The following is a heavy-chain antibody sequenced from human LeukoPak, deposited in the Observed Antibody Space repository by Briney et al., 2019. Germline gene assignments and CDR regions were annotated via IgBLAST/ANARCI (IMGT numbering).Heavy chain of an antibody. CDR3: AKEAGVTTVVTPFDY. V-gene: IGHV3-23*01. D-gene: IGHD4-23*01. CDR1: GFTFSSHS. J-gene: IGHJ4*02. CDR2: ISGSAGST. Sequence: PGGSLRLSCGGSGFTFSSHSMRWVRQAPGKGLGWVSAISGSAGSTYYADSVKGRITISRDNSKNTLYLQMNSLRAEDTAVYYCAKEAGVTTVVTPFDYWGQGTLVTVSS.